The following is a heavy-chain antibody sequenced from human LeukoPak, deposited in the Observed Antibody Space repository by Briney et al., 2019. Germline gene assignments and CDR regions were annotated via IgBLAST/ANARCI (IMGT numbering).Heavy chain of an antibody. CDR1: GFTVSSNY. Sequence: PGGSLRLSCAASGFTVSSNYMSWVRQAPGKGLEWVSVIYSGGSTYYADSVKGRFTISRDNSKNTLYLQMNSLRAEDTAVYYCAKTSNTPYYDSSVAFDIWGQGTMVTVSS. CDR2: IYSGGST. CDR3: AKTSNTPYYDSSVAFDI. V-gene: IGHV3-53*01. D-gene: IGHD3-22*01. J-gene: IGHJ3*02.